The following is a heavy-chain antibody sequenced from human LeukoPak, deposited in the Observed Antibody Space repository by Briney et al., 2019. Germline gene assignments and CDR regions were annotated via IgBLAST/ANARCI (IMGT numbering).Heavy chain of an antibody. V-gene: IGHV3-30-3*01. CDR3: AREAAGGFIDY. J-gene: IGHJ4*02. CDR2: ISYDGSNK. D-gene: IGHD1-14*01. Sequence: GGSLRLSCAASGFIVGNNYMSWVRQAPGKGLEWVSVISYDGSNKYYADSVKGRFTISRDNSKNTLYLQMNSLRAEDTAVYYCAREAAGGFIDYWGQGILVTVSS. CDR1: GFIVGNNY.